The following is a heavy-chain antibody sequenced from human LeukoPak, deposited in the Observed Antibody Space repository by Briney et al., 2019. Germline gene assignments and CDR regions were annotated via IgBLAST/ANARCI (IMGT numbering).Heavy chain of an antibody. D-gene: IGHD6-19*01. V-gene: IGHV3-43*01. Sequence: GGSLRLSCAASGFTFDDYTMHWVRQAPGKGLEWVSLISWDGGSTYYADSVKGRFTISRDNSKNSLYLQMNSLRTEDTALYYCAKDIRAVAGQPHFDYWGQGTLVTVSS. CDR2: ISWDGGST. J-gene: IGHJ4*02. CDR3: AKDIRAVAGQPHFDY. CDR1: GFTFDDYT.